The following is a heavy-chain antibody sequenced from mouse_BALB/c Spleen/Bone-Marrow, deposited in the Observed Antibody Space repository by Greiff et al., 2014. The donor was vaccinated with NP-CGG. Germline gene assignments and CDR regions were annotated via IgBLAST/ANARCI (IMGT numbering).Heavy chain of an antibody. V-gene: IGHV1-4*01. J-gene: IGHJ3*01. D-gene: IGHD4-1*01. CDR1: GFTFTYSS. CDR3: ALANWDIGGPFAY. Sequence: QVQLMESGAELAKPGASVKLSCTASGFTFTYSSIHWVKQRPGQGLEWIGYIYPCSGYTNYNQRFKDKATLTADKSSSTAYMQLSSLTSEDSAVYYCALANWDIGGPFAYWGQGTLVTVSA. CDR2: IYPCSGYT.